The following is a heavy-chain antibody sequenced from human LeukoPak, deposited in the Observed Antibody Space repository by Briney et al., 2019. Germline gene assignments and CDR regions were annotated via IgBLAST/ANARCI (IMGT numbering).Heavy chain of an antibody. Sequence: ASVKVSCKASGYTFTGYYMHWVRQAPGQGLEWMGWINPNSGGTNYAQKFQGRVTMTRDTSISTAYMELSRLRSDDTALYYCAGATSARALYYDILTGSPDYWGQGTLVTVSS. V-gene: IGHV1-2*02. J-gene: IGHJ4*02. CDR3: AGATSARALYYDILTGSPDY. CDR1: GYTFTGYY. CDR2: INPNSGGT. D-gene: IGHD3-9*01.